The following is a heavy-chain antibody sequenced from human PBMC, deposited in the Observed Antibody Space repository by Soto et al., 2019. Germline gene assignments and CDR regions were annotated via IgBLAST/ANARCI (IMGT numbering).Heavy chain of an antibody. V-gene: IGHV4-39*07. CDR3: ARDEYSSGWDY. D-gene: IGHD6-19*01. Sequence: SETLSLTCTVSGDSISTNSYSWGWIRQPPGQGLEWIGLFYYSGSTHYNPSLKSRVTISVDTSKNQFSLKLSSVTAADTAMYYCARDEYSSGWDYWGQGTLVTVSS. CDR1: GDSISTNSYS. J-gene: IGHJ4*02. CDR2: FYYSGST.